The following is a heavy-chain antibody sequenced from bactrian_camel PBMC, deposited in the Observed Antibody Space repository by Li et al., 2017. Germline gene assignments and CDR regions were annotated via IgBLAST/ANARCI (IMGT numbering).Heavy chain of an antibody. CDR1: GFTFCSYW. Sequence: VQLVESGGGLVQPGGSLRLSCAASGFTFCSYWMNWFRQAPGKEREGVARIATGSGNTYYADSVKGRFTISQDNAKNTVYLQTNSLKSEDTALYYCAAAVTAVNGRGSDFGYWGQGTQVTVS. D-gene: IGHD2*01. CDR3: AAAVTAVNGRGSDFGY. V-gene: IGHV3S1*01. CDR2: IATGSGNT. J-gene: IGHJ6*01.